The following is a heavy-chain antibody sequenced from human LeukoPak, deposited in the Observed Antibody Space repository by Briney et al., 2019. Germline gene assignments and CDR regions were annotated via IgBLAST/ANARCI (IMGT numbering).Heavy chain of an antibody. CDR1: GFTFDDYA. CDR3: ARFGESPYYYYYYGMDV. CDR2: ISWNSGSI. J-gene: IGHJ6*02. D-gene: IGHD3-16*01. V-gene: IGHV3-9*01. Sequence: PGRSLRLSCAASGFTFDDYAMPWVRQAPGKGLEWVSGISWNSGSIGYADSVKGRFTISRDNAKNSLYLQMNSLRAEDTALYYCARFGESPYYYYYYGMDVWGQGTTVTVSS.